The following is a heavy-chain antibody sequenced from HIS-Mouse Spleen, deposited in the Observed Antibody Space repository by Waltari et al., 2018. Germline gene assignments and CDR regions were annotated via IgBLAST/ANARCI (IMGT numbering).Heavy chain of an antibody. J-gene: IGHJ3*02. CDR2: IYYSGST. Sequence: QVQLQESGPGLVKPSQTLSLTCTVSGGSISSGGYYWSWIRQHPGKGLEWIGYIYYSGSTYYNPSLKSRVTISVGTSKNQFSLKLSSVTAADTAVYYCARDVTVTGFNSRAGAFDIWGQGTIVTVSS. CDR3: ARDVTVTGFNSRAGAFDI. D-gene: IGHD6-13*01. CDR1: GGSISSGGYY. V-gene: IGHV4-31*03.